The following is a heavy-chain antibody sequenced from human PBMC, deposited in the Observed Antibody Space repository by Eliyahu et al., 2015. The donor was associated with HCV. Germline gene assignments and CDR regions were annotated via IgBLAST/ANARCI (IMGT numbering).Heavy chain of an antibody. Sequence: EVQLVESGGGLVQPGRSLRLSCAASGFTFDXYAXHWVRQAPGKGLEWVSGISWNSGSIGYADSVKGRFTISRDNAKNSLYLQMNSLRAEDTALYYCAKDKGSSWPTNNYYYYYGMDVWGQGTTVTVSS. CDR2: ISWNSGSI. J-gene: IGHJ6*02. CDR1: GFTFDXYA. D-gene: IGHD6-13*01. V-gene: IGHV3-9*01. CDR3: AKDKGSSWPTNNYYYYYGMDV.